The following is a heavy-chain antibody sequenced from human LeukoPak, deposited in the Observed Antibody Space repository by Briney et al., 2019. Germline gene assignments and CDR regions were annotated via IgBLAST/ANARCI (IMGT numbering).Heavy chain of an antibody. CDR1: GYSISSGYY. V-gene: IGHV4-38-2*01. J-gene: IGHJ1*01. CDR3: ARHNYRLEYFQH. D-gene: IGHD3-16*02. Sequence: PSETLSLTCAVSGYSISSGYYWGWIRQPPGKGLEWIGSIYHSGSTYYNPSLKSRVTISVDTSKNQFSLKLSSVTAADTAVYYCARHNYRLEYFQHWGQGTLVTASS. CDR2: IYHSGST.